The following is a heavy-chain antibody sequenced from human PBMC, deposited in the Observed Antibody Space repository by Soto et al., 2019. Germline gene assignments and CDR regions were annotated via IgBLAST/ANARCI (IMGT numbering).Heavy chain of an antibody. V-gene: IGHV3-21*01. CDR3: ARDIFGVVRVMDV. J-gene: IGHJ6*02. CDR2: ISSSSSYI. Sequence: EVQLVESGGGLVKPGGSLRLSCAASGFTFSSYSMNWVRQAPGKGLEWVSSISSSSSYIYYADSVKGRFTISRDNAKNSLYLKMNSLRAEDTAVYYCARDIFGVVRVMDVWGQGTTVTVSS. CDR1: GFTFSSYS. D-gene: IGHD3-3*01.